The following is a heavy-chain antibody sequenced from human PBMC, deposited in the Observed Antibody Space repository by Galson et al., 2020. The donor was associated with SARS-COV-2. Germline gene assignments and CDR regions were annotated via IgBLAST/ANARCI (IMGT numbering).Heavy chain of an antibody. CDR2: INPGNGDT. V-gene: IGHV1-3*01. Sequence: ASVKVSCKASGYTFTNSAIHWVRQAPGQRPEWMGWINPGNGDTKYSQKFQGRVTITEDTSASTAYMELTSLRSEDTPVYYCAARPGIAVAGLDFWGQGTLVTVSS. CDR1: GYTFTNSA. J-gene: IGHJ4*02. CDR3: AARPGIAVAGLDF. D-gene: IGHD6-19*01.